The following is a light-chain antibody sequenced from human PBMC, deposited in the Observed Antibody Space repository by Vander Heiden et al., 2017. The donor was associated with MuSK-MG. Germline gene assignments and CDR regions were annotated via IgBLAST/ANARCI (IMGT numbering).Light chain of an antibody. Sequence: QSALTPPASLSGSPGKSITISCTGTSRDVGGHEFVSWYQQHPGKAPELMIFEVSQRPSGVSNRFSGSKSGYTASLTGSGLQAEDEADYYCCSCATESLVALFGGGTRLTVL. CDR3: CSCATESLVAL. J-gene: IGLJ3*02. V-gene: IGLV2-23*02. CDR1: SRDVGGHEF. CDR2: EVS.